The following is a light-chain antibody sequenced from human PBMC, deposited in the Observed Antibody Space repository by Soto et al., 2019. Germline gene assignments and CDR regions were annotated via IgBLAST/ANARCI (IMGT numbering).Light chain of an antibody. V-gene: IGKV3D-15*01. CDR1: QSVSGS. CDR3: QPYNNWPLT. CDR2: DAS. J-gene: IGKJ4*01. Sequence: EIVLTQSPGTLSLSPGERATLSCRASQSVSGSLGWYQQKPGQAPRLIIYDASVRATGIPARFSGSGSGTDFTLTINSLQSEDFAVYYCQPYNNWPLTFGGGTKVDIK.